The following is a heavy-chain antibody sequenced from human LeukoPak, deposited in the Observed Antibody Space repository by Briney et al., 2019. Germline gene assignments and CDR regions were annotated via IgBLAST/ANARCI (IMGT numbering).Heavy chain of an antibody. V-gene: IGHV3-23*01. Sequence: GGSLRLSCAASGFTFDDYAMHWVRQAPGKGLEWVSGISGSGGSTFYADSVKGRFAISRDNSKNTLYLQMSSLRAEDTAVYYCAKHRPKMYSSSSPFDYWGQGTQVTVSS. J-gene: IGHJ4*02. CDR1: GFTFDDYA. D-gene: IGHD6-6*01. CDR3: AKHRPKMYSSSSPFDY. CDR2: ISGSGGST.